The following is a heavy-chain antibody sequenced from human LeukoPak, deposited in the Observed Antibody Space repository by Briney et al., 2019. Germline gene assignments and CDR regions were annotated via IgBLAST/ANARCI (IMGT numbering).Heavy chain of an antibody. D-gene: IGHD5-12*01. CDR3: ARDQGLRGFSQAFDI. V-gene: IGHV3-7*01. J-gene: IGHJ3*02. CDR2: IKQDGSQK. Sequence: PGGSLRLSCAASGFTFSSYWMSWVRQAPGKGLEWVANIKQDGSQKYYVDSVKGRFSISRDNAKNSLYLQMNSLRAEDTAVYYCARDQGLRGFSQAFDIWGQGTMVTVSS. CDR1: GFTFSSYW.